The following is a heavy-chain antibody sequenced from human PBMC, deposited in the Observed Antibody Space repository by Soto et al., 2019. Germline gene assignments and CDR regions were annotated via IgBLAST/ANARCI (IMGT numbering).Heavy chain of an antibody. J-gene: IGHJ4*02. Sequence: EVQLVESGGGLVQPGRSLRLSCAASGFTFDDYAMHWVRQAPGKGLEWVSGISWNSGSIGYADSAKGRFTISRDNAKNSLYLQMNSLRAEDTALYYCAKGDDFWSGYLIDYWGQGTLVTVSS. CDR3: AKGDDFWSGYLIDY. CDR2: ISWNSGSI. CDR1: GFTFDDYA. D-gene: IGHD3-3*01. V-gene: IGHV3-9*01.